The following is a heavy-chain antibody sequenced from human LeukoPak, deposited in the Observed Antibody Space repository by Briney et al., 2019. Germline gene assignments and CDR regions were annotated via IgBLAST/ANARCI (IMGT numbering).Heavy chain of an antibody. CDR3: ARKYPDHWFDP. Sequence: SQTLSLTCTVSGGSISSGNFYWRWIRQPPGKGLEWIGYIFYLGSTYYNLSLKSRVTMSVDTSKNQFSLKLRSVTAADTAVYYCARKYPDHWFDPWGQGTLVTVSS. CDR2: IFYLGST. V-gene: IGHV4-30-4*01. D-gene: IGHD6-6*01. J-gene: IGHJ5*02. CDR1: GGSISSGNFY.